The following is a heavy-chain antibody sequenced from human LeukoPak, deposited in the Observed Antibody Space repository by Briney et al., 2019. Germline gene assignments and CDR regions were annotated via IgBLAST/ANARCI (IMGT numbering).Heavy chain of an antibody. J-gene: IGHJ6*03. Sequence: SETLSLTCTVSGGSISSSNHFWGWIRQPPGKGLEWIGSIYSNGRTYYNPSLTSRVTISLDTSLNQFSLKLTSMTAADAAVYYCAGPYCTTTSCPLYYYYMDVWGKGTTVTVSS. CDR1: GGSISSSNHF. V-gene: IGHV4-39*07. CDR2: IYSNGRT. CDR3: AGPYCTTTSCPLYYYYMDV. D-gene: IGHD2-2*01.